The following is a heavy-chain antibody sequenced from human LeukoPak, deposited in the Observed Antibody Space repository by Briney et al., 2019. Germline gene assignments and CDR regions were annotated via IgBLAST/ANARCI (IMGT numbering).Heavy chain of an antibody. CDR2: MNRNSGNT. CDR3: ARVYYGSGSYHY. J-gene: IGHJ4*02. V-gene: IGHV1-8*03. Sequence: GASVKVSCKASGYTFTSYDINWVRQATGQGLEWMGWMNRNSGNTGYAQKFQGRVTITRNTSISTAYMELSSLRSEDTAVYYCARVYYGSGSYHYWGQGTLVTVSS. D-gene: IGHD3-10*01. CDR1: GYTFTSYD.